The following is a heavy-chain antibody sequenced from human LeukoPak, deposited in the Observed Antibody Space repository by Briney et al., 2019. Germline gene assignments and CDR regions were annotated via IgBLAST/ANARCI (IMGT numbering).Heavy chain of an antibody. CDR2: TYYRSKWYN. Sequence: SRTLSLTCAISGDSVSSNSAAWNWIRQSPSRGLEWLGRTYYRSKWYNDYAVSVKGRITINPDTSKNQFSLQLNSVTPEDTAVYYCAREWKRCSSTSCYDYYYYGMDVWGQGTTVTVSS. J-gene: IGHJ6*02. D-gene: IGHD2-2*01. CDR3: AREWKRCSSTSCYDYYYYGMDV. V-gene: IGHV6-1*01. CDR1: GDSVSSNSAA.